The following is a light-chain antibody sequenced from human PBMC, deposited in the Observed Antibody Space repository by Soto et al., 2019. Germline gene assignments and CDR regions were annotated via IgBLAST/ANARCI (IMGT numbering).Light chain of an antibody. CDR3: QQSNSWPWT. J-gene: IGKJ1*01. V-gene: IGKV3-11*01. CDR2: FAS. Sequence: DIVLTQSPATLSLSPGDRATISCRASQSVGSLLAWYQQKPGKAPRLLIYFASNWPTGIPDRFSGSVSGTDFTLTIGSLEPEDFAPYYCQQSNSWPWTFGQGTKVEIK. CDR1: QSVGSL.